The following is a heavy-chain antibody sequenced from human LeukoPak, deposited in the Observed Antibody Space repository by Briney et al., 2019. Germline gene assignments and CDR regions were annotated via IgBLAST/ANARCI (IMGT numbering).Heavy chain of an antibody. V-gene: IGHV1-2*06. J-gene: IGHJ3*02. CDR1: GGTFSSYA. Sequence: ASVKVSCKASGGTFSSYAISWVRQAPGQGLEWMGRINPNSGDTNYAQKFRGRVTMTRDASISTAYMELSSLTSDDTAVYYCAKDLTVRGVIRGSWDDAFDIWGQGTTVTVSS. CDR3: AKDLTVRGVIRGSWDDAFDI. D-gene: IGHD3-10*01. CDR2: INPNSGDT.